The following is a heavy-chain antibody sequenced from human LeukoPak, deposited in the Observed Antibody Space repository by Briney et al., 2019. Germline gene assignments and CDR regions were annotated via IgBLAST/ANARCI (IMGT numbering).Heavy chain of an antibody. Sequence: GSLRLSCAASGFPNSNYWMGWARQAPGKGLEGVGNLKQGGREKYYVDSLKGRFTIYRDNAKNSVYLQMNSLTADDTAMCYCARSQHLPQDVFDIWGQGTRVTVPS. D-gene: IGHD3-3*02. CDR3: ARSQHLPQDVFDI. V-gene: IGHV3-7*01. J-gene: IGHJ3*02. CDR1: GFPNSNYW. CDR2: LKQGGREK.